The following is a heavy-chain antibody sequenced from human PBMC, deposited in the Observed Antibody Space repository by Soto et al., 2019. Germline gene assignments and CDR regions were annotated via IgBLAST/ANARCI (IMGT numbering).Heavy chain of an antibody. V-gene: IGHV3-30-3*01. J-gene: IGHJ5*02. D-gene: IGHD2-8*01. CDR3: ARGIVIMVYATYNWFDP. Sequence: GGSLRLTCAASGFTFSSYAMHWVRQAPGKGLEWVAVISYDGSNKYYADSVKGRFTISRDNSKNTLYLQMNSLRAEDTAVYYCARGIVIMVYATYNWFDPWGQGTLVTVSS. CDR1: GFTFSSYA. CDR2: ISYDGSNK.